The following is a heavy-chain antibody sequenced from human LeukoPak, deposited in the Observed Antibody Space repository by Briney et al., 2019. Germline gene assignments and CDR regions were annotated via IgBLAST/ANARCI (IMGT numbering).Heavy chain of an antibody. V-gene: IGHV4-4*07. CDR2: FYTSGNT. CDR1: DGSISSYY. D-gene: IGHD3-22*01. J-gene: IGHJ6*03. Sequence: SETLSLTCTVSDGSISSYYWSWIRQPAGKGLEWIGRFYTSGNTNYHPSLRSRVTMSVDTSKNQFSLKLSSVTAAGTAVYYCARGLYDSTGYPKKYFYYMDVWGKGTTVVVSS. CDR3: ARGLYDSTGYPKKYFYYMDV.